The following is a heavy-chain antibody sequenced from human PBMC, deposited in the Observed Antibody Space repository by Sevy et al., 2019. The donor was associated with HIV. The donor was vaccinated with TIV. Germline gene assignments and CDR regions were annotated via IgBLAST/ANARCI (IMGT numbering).Heavy chain of an antibody. CDR1: GFTFSSYT. CDR2: ISFSSNYI. V-gene: IGHV3-21*01. J-gene: IGHJ4*02. D-gene: IGHD1-1*01. Sequence: GGSLRLSCAAAGFTFSSYTMNWVRQAPGKGLEWVASISFSSNYIYYTDSVKGRFTISRDKVKNSLYLQMNSLRAEDTAVYYCAREDSKNWRYFDYWGQGTLVTVSS. CDR3: AREDSKNWRYFDY.